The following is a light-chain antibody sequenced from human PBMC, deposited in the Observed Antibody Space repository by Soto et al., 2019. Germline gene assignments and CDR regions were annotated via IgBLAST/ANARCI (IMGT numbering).Light chain of an antibody. V-gene: IGLV1-44*01. J-gene: IGLJ1*01. CDR3: ATWDDSPKGV. Sequence: QSVLTQPPSASGTPGQRITISCSGSSSDIESHTVNWYQQVPGKAPKLLINTNNQRPSGVPARFSGSKSGASASLAISGLQSEDEATYYCATWDDSPKGVLGTVKKVTV. CDR2: TNN. CDR1: SSDIESHT.